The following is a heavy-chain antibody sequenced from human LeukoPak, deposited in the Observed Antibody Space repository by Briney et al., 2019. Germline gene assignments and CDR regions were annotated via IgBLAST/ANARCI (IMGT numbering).Heavy chain of an antibody. CDR3: AREARDSSGYYGNYFDY. V-gene: IGHV4-30-2*01. CDR2: IYHSGST. Sequence: SETLSLTCAVSGGSISSGGYSWSWIRQPPGKGLEWIGYIYHSGSTYYNPSLKSRVTISVDRSKNQFSLKLSSVTAADTAVYYCAREARDSSGYYGNYFDYWGQGTLVTVSS. CDR1: GGSISSGGYS. D-gene: IGHD3-22*01. J-gene: IGHJ4*02.